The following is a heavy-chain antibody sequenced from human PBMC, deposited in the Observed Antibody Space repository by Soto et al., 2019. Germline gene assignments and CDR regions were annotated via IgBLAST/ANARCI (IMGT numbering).Heavy chain of an antibody. D-gene: IGHD6-13*01. CDR2: ISYDENNK. CDR3: ARQGSRWYYFFDY. V-gene: IGHV3-30-3*01. CDR1: GFTFSNYA. J-gene: IGHJ4*02. Sequence: QLQLVESGGGVVQPGRSLRLSCAASGFTFSNYAMNWVRQAPGKGLEWVAVISYDENNKYYADSMKGRFTISRDNSKNTLYLQVNSLRTEDTAVYYCARQGSRWYYFFDYWGQGTLVTVSS.